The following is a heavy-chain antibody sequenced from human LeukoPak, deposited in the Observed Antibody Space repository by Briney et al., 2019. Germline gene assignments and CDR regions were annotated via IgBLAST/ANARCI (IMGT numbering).Heavy chain of an antibody. J-gene: IGHJ6*02. CDR2: IYSGGST. D-gene: IGHD6-13*01. V-gene: IGHV3-53*01. Sequence: PGGSLRLSCAASGFTVSSNYMSWVRQAPGKGLEWVSVIYSGGSTYYADSVKGRFTISRDNSKNTLYLQMNSLRAEDTAVYYCARGARYSSSWYSPGGGMDVWGQGTTVTVSS. CDR1: GFTVSSNY. CDR3: ARGARYSSSWYSPGGGMDV.